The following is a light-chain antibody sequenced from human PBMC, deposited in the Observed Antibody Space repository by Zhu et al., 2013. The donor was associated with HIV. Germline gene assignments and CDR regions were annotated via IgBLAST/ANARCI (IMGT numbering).Light chain of an antibody. CDR3: QQYNSYSPYT. V-gene: IGKV1-13*02. J-gene: IGKJ2*01. CDR1: QRISSS. CDR2: DAS. Sequence: AIQMTQSPSSLSASVGDRVTITCRASQRISSSLAWYQHKPGQAPKLLIYDASSLESGVPSRFSGSGSGTEFTLTISSLQPDDFATYYCQQYNSYSPYTFGQGTKLEIK.